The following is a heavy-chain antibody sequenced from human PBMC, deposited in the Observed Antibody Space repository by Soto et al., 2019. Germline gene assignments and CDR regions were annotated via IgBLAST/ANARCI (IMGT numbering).Heavy chain of an antibody. CDR1: GFTFSSYS. CDR3: ARDSSSDFHPW. CDR2: INSGSTNT. J-gene: IGHJ4*02. Sequence: EVQLVESGGGVVQPGGSLRLSCAASGFTFSSYSMNWVRQAPGKGLECISYINSGSTNTYYADSVKGRFTISRDDAKKSLYLQINRLRDADTGVYYCARDSSSDFHPWWGQGTLVTVCS. D-gene: IGHD2-2*01. V-gene: IGHV3-48*02.